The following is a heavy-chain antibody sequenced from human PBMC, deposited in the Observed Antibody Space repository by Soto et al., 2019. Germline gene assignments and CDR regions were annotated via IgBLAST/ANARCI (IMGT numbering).Heavy chain of an antibody. J-gene: IGHJ6*02. CDR3: AREVVSDIVVVPAADYYYGMDV. Sequence: TLSLTCAISGDSVSSNSAAWNWIRQSPSRGLEWLGRTYYRSKWYNDYAVSVKSRITINPDTSKNQFSLQLNSVTPEDTAVYYCAREVVSDIVVVPAADYYYGMDVWGQGTTVTVSS. CDR1: GDSVSSNSAA. CDR2: TYYRSKWYN. V-gene: IGHV6-1*01. D-gene: IGHD2-2*01.